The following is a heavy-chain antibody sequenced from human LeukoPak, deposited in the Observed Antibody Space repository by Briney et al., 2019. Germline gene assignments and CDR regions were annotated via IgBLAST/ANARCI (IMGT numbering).Heavy chain of an antibody. CDR1: GGSISGYY. J-gene: IGHJ6*02. D-gene: IGHD3-10*01. V-gene: IGHV4-59*01. CDR2: IFYSGST. Sequence: SETLSLTCSVSGGSISGYYWSWIRQPPGRGLEWIGSIFYSGSTSYNPSLKSRVSFSLDTSKNQFSLKLNSVTAADTAVYYCARMTYYYGSGSPDHYYGMDVWGQGTTVTVSS. CDR3: ARMTYYYGSGSPDHYYGMDV.